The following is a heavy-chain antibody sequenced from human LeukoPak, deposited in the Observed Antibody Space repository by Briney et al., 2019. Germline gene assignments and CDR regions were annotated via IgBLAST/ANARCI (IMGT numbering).Heavy chain of an antibody. V-gene: IGHV3-66*01. D-gene: IGHD1-14*01. CDR1: GFVFSTNY. CDR3: AMDSASLPLQFDY. Sequence: GGSLRLSCAASGFVFSTNYMSWVRQAPGKGLEWFSGLYSGGSTYYTDSVKSRFTISRDNSDNTLFLQMKNLRADYAAVYYCAMDSASLPLQFDYWGPGTLVAVST. J-gene: IGHJ4*02. CDR2: LYSGGST.